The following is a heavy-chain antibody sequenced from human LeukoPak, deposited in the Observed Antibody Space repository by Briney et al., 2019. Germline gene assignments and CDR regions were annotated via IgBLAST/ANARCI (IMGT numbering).Heavy chain of an antibody. CDR2: MNPNSGNT. D-gene: IGHD3-10*01. Sequence: ASVKVSCKASGYTSTSYDINWVRQATGQGLEWMGWMNPNSGNTGYAQKFQGRVTMTRNTSISTAYKELSSLRSGDTAVYYCAGAPMITMVRGARRGWFDPWGQGTLVTVSS. J-gene: IGHJ5*02. CDR3: AGAPMITMVRGARRGWFDP. CDR1: GYTSTSYD. V-gene: IGHV1-8*01.